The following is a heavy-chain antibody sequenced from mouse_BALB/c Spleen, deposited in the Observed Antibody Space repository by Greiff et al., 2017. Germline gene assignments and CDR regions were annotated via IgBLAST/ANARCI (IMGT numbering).Heavy chain of an antibody. D-gene: IGHD1-2*01. CDR2: INSNGGST. J-gene: IGHJ2*01. CDR3: AREITTATGYFDY. Sequence: EVKLMESGGGLVQPGGSLKLSCAASGFTFSSYGMSWVRQTPDKRLELVATINSNGGSTYYPDSVKGRFTISRDNAKNTLYLQMSSLKSEDTAMYYCAREITTATGYFDYWGQGTTLTVSS. CDR1: GFTFSSYG. V-gene: IGHV5-6-3*01.